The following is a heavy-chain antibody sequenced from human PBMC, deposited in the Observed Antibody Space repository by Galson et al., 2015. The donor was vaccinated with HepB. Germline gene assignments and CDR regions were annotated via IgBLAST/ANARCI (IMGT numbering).Heavy chain of an antibody. D-gene: IGHD3/OR15-3a*01. J-gene: IGHJ6*03. CDR2: ITHSGST. CDR3: ARGPRSGLGPFQNNYYYPMDG. Sequence: ETLSLTCAVYGGSLSGYYWSWIRQPPGKGLEWIGEITHSGSTNYNPSLKSPVTISVDMSRKQFALKLSSVTAADTAVYYCARGPRSGLGPFQNNYYYPMDGWGKGAPVTVS. CDR1: GGSLSGYY. V-gene: IGHV4-34*01.